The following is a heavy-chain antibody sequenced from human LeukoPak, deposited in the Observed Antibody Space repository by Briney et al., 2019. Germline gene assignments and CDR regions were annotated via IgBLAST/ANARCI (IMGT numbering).Heavy chain of an antibody. V-gene: IGHV1-18*01. CDR1: GYTFTSYS. Sequence: ASVKVSCKASGYTFTSYSISWVRQAPGQGLEWMGWISAYSGNTNYAQKLQGRVTMTTDTSTSTAYMELRGLRSDDTAVYYCARDLIAAAGTVNWFDPWGQGTRVTVSS. J-gene: IGHJ5*02. CDR3: ARDLIAAAGTVNWFDP. CDR2: ISAYSGNT. D-gene: IGHD6-13*01.